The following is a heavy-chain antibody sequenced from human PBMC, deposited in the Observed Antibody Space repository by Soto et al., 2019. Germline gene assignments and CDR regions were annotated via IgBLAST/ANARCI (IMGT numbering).Heavy chain of an antibody. V-gene: IGHV3-48*02. J-gene: IGHJ4*02. Sequence: PGGSLRLSCGASGFTFSSYSMNWVRQAPGKGLEWISYISSSSTIFYADSVKGRFTISRDNDKNSLYLQMNNLRDEDTAVYFCAREGRYSGSDYFDYWGQGT. CDR1: GFTFSSYS. CDR3: AREGRYSGSDYFDY. CDR2: ISSSSTI. D-gene: IGHD5-12*01.